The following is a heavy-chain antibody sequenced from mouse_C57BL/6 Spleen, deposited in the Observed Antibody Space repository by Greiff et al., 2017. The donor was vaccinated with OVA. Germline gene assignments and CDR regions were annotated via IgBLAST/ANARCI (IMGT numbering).Heavy chain of an antibody. V-gene: IGHV7-3*01. CDR1: GFTFTDYY. CDR2: IRNKANGYTT. Sequence: EVQLQESGGGLVQPGGSLSLSCAASGFTFTDYYMSWVRQPPGKALEWLGFIRNKANGYTTEYSASVKGRFTISRDNSQSILYLQMNALRAEDSATYYCARYIRGYFDYWGQGTTLTVSS. CDR3: ARYIRGYFDY. J-gene: IGHJ2*01.